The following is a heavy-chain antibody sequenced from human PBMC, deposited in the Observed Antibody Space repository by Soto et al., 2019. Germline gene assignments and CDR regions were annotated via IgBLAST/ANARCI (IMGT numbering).Heavy chain of an antibody. CDR1: GYASLSFG. J-gene: IGHJ4*02. Sequence: QVQLVQSGPEMMQPGASVKVSCKASGYASLSFGMHWVRQVPGQAYEWLGWINAGVDGTLYSERLQGRVRITRDTSANTVYMELNALTLEDTAVYYCAREVQGVTSFDYWGQGTLVIVSS. V-gene: IGHV1-3*01. CDR3: AREVQGVTSFDY. CDR2: INAGVDGT. D-gene: IGHD3-10*01.